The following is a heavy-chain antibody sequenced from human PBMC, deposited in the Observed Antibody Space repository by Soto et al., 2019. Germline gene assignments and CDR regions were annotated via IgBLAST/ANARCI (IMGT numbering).Heavy chain of an antibody. V-gene: IGHV1-46*03. CDR3: ARDRGLVVYCSSTSCHSYMDV. J-gene: IGHJ6*03. D-gene: IGHD2-2*01. CDR2: INTSSSST. Sequence: ASVKVSCKASGYTLTSYDISWVRQAPGQGLEWMGRINTSSSSTNYAQKFQGRVTMTRDTSTSTVYMELSSLRSEDTAVYYCARDRGLVVYCSSTSCHSYMDVWGKGTTVTVSS. CDR1: GYTLTSYD.